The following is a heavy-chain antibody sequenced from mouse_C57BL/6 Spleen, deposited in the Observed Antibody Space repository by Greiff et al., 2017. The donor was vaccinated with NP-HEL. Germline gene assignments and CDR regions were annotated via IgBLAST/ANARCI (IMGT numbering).Heavy chain of an antibody. Sequence: QVQLKQSGAELMKPGASVKLSCKATGYTFTGYWIEWVKQRPGHGLEWIGEILPGSGSTNYNEKFKGKATFTADTSSNTAYMQLSSLTTADSAIYYCAILFYCDGSSYYAMDYWGQGTSVTVSS. V-gene: IGHV1-9*01. CDR1: GYTFTGYW. D-gene: IGHD1-1*01. CDR3: AILFYCDGSSYYAMDY. J-gene: IGHJ4*01. CDR2: ILPGSGST.